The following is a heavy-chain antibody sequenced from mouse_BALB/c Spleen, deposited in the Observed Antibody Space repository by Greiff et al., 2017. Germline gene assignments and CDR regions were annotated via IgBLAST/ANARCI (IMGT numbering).Heavy chain of an antibody. D-gene: IGHD2-14*01. CDR1: GFTFSSYT. CDR3: ARHRYDRSFDAMDY. J-gene: IGHJ4*01. CDR2: ISTGGGST. Sequence: EVLLVESGGGLVQPGGSLKLSCAASGFTFSSYTMSWVRQTPEKRLEWVAYISTGGGSTYYPDTVKGRFTISRDNAKNTLYLQMSSLRSEDTAMYYGARHRYDRSFDAMDYWGQGTSVTVSA. V-gene: IGHV5-12-2*01.